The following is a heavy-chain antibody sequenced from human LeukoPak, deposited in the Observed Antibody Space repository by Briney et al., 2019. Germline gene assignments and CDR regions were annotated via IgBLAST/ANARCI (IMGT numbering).Heavy chain of an antibody. V-gene: IGHV1-8*01. Sequence: APVKVSCKASGYTFTSYDINWVRQATGQGLEWMGWINPNSGNTGYAQKFQGRVTMTRNTSISTAYMELSSLRSEDTAVYYCARDAYYDSSGYSAFDIWGQGTMVTVSS. J-gene: IGHJ3*02. CDR1: GYTFTSYD. D-gene: IGHD3-22*01. CDR2: INPNSGNT. CDR3: ARDAYYDSSGYSAFDI.